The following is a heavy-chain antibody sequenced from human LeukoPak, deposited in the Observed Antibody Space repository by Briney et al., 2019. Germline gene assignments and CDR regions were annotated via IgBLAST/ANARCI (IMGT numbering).Heavy chain of an antibody. Sequence: PSQTLSLTCTVSGGSISSYYWSWIRQPPGKGLEWIGYIYYSGSTNYNPSLKSRVTISVDTSKNQFSLKLSSVTAADTAVYYCARHQRQFDYWGQGTLVTVSS. CDR3: ARHQRQFDY. CDR1: GGSISSYY. J-gene: IGHJ4*02. V-gene: IGHV4-59*08. CDR2: IYYSGST.